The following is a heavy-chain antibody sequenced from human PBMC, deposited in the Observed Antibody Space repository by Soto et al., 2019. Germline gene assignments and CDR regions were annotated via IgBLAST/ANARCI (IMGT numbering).Heavy chain of an antibody. D-gene: IGHD4-17*01. CDR2: IYYSGST. V-gene: IGHV4-31*03. J-gene: IGHJ2*01. CDR3: ARTWVTTVAHSFWYFDL. Sequence: QVQLQESGPGLVKPSQTLSLTCTVSGGSISSGGYYWSWIRQHPGKGLEWIGYIYYSGSTYYNPSLKSRVTIAVDTSKNQVSLKLSSVTAADTAVYYCARTWVTTVAHSFWYFDLWGRGTLVTVSS. CDR1: GGSISSGGYY.